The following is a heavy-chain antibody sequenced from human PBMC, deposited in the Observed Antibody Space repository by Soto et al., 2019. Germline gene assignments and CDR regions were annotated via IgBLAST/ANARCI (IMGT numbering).Heavy chain of an antibody. CDR2: ISTYNGNT. J-gene: IGHJ5*02. CDR1: GYTFTSYG. D-gene: IGHD4-17*01. CDR3: ARGDYGDYLWFDP. V-gene: IGHV1-18*01. Sequence: QVQLVQSGAEVKKPGASVKVSCKASGYTFTSYGISWLRQAPGQGLEWMGWISTYNGNTNYVQKVQGRVTMTTDTSTSTAYMEVRSLRADDTAVYYCARGDYGDYLWFDPWGQGTLVTVSS.